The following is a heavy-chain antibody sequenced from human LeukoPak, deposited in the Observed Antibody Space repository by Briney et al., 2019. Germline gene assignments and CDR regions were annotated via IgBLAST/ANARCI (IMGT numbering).Heavy chain of an antibody. CDR3: ARADSYGYPFDY. D-gene: IGHD5-18*01. Sequence: SETLSLTCTVSGGSISSYYWSWIRQPPGKGLEWIGYIYYSGSTNYNPSLKSRVTISVDTSKIQFSLKLSSVTAADTAVYYCARADSYGYPFDYWGQGTLVTVSS. V-gene: IGHV4-59*01. CDR2: IYYSGST. J-gene: IGHJ4*02. CDR1: GGSISSYY.